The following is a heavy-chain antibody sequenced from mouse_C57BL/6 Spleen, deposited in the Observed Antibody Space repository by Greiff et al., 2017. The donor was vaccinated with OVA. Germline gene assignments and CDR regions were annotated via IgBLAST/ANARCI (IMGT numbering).Heavy chain of an antibody. CDR1: GFTFSSYG. CDR3: ARRFTTVVATNYFDY. D-gene: IGHD1-1*01. V-gene: IGHV5-6*02. CDR2: ISSGGSYT. Sequence: EVKLMESGGDLVKPGGSLKLSCAASGFTFSSYGMSWVRQTPDKRLEWVATISSGGSYTYYPDSVKGRFTISRDNAKNTLYLQMSSLKSEDTAMYYCARRFTTVVATNYFDYWGQGTTLTVSS. J-gene: IGHJ2*01.